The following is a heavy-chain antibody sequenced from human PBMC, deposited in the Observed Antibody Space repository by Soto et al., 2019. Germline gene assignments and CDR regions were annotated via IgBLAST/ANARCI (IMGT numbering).Heavy chain of an antibody. CDR1: GFTLEDYT. CDR3: AKDLDGYNYSFDY. V-gene: IGHV3-43*01. CDR2: ISWDGGST. D-gene: IGHD5-12*01. Sequence: GGSLRLSCAASGFTLEDYTMHWVRQAPGKGLEWVSLISWDGGSTYYGDSVKGRFTISRDNSKNSLYLQMNSLTTEDTALYYCAKDLDGYNYSFDYWGQGTLVTVSS. J-gene: IGHJ4*02.